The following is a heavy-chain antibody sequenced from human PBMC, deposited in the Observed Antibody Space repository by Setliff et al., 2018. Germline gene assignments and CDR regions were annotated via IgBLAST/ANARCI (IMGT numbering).Heavy chain of an antibody. J-gene: IGHJ4*02. CDR3: AKVGIFGGGYFDL. D-gene: IGHD3-3*01. CDR1: GGSIGPHY. CDR2: IWDDGGNK. Sequence: LSLTCTVSGGSIGPHYWSWVRQAPGKGLEWVAVIWDDGGNKYHADSVKGRFTISRDNSKNTLYLQMNSLRAEDTAVYYCAKVGIFGGGYFDLWGLGTLVTVSS. V-gene: IGHV3-33*06.